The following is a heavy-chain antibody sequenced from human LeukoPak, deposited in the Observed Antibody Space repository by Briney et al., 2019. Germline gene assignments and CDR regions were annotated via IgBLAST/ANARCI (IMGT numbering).Heavy chain of an antibody. D-gene: IGHD2-2*01. CDR3: ARQTRYCSSTSCYYYYYYYMDV. Sequence: SETLSLTCTVSGGSISSYYWSWIRQPPGKGLEWIGYIYYSGSTNYNPSLKSRVTISVDTSKNQFSLKLSSVTAADTAVYYCARQTRYCSSTSCYYYYYYYMDVWGKGTTVTISS. CDR2: IYYSGST. CDR1: GGSISSYY. J-gene: IGHJ6*03. V-gene: IGHV4-59*08.